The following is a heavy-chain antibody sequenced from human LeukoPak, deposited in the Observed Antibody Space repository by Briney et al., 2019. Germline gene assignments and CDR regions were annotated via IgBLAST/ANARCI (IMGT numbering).Heavy chain of an antibody. V-gene: IGHV3-66*01. Sequence: GESLKISCAASGFTVSYNYMSWVRQAPGKGLEWVSLIYSVGTTAYADSVKGRFTVSRDNSKNTLYLQMNSLRAEDTAIYYCARKTDHRAGGDYWGQGTLVTVSS. CDR2: IYSVGTT. CDR1: GFTVSYNY. CDR3: ARKTDHRAGGDY. J-gene: IGHJ4*02. D-gene: IGHD3-16*01.